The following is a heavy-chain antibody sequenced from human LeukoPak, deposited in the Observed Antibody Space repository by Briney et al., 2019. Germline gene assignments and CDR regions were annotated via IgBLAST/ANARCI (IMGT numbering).Heavy chain of an antibody. Sequence: GESLRLSCAASGFTFSSYSMNWVRQAPGKGLEWVSSISSSSSYIYYADSVEGRFTISRDNAKNSLYLQMSSLRAEDTAVYYCASSYCSGGSCYEYYFDYWGQGTLVTVSS. V-gene: IGHV3-21*01. CDR1: GFTFSSYS. J-gene: IGHJ4*02. CDR3: ASSYCSGGSCYEYYFDY. CDR2: ISSSSSYI. D-gene: IGHD2-15*01.